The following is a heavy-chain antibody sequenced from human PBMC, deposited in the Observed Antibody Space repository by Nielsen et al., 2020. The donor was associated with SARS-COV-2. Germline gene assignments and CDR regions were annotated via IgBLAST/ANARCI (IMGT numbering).Heavy chain of an antibody. Sequence: SETLSLTCAVSGGSVSSNDWWTCVRQSPGKGLEWIGEVSHSGSINYNPSLKSRVTLSMDKSKRQFSLRLTSLFAADTAVYFCARGDLVVVPSPLLGLGPFFYCFYLDVWGKGTTVIVAS. CDR1: GGSVSSNDW. V-gene: IGHV4-4*02. D-gene: IGHD2-2*01. J-gene: IGHJ6*03. CDR3: ARGDLVVVPSPLLGLGPFFYCFYLDV. CDR2: VSHSGSI.